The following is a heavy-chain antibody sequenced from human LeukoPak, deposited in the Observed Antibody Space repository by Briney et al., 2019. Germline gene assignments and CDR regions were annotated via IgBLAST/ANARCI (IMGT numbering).Heavy chain of an antibody. J-gene: IGHJ3*02. D-gene: IGHD3-22*01. Sequence: SETLSLTCTVSGGSISSRSFYWGCIRQPPGKWLEWIGSISYSGSSYYNPSLKSRVTISVDTSKNQFSLKLSSVTAADTAVYYCARSRDSSGYSADAFDTWGQGTLVTVS. CDR1: GGSISSRSFY. CDR2: ISYSGSS. CDR3: ARSRDSSGYSADAFDT. V-gene: IGHV4-39*01.